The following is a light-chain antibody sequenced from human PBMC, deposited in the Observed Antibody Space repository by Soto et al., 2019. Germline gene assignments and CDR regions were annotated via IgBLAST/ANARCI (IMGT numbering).Light chain of an antibody. V-gene: IGLV2-8*01. CDR3: KSYAGSTTYV. CDR1: KNDIGVYDF. CDR2: EVV. Sequence: QSALTQPPSASGAPGQSVTISCSGTKNDIGVYDFVSWYQHLPGKAPRLIIYEVVQRPSGVPDRFSGSKSGNTASLTVSGLQASEDADYFYKSYAGSTTYVFGSGTQLTVL. J-gene: IGLJ7*01.